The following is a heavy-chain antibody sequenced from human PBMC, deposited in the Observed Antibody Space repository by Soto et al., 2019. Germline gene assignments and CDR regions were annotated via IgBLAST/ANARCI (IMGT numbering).Heavy chain of an antibody. CDR3: ARQPVTHYYYYGMDV. D-gene: IGHD4-17*01. CDR2: INHSGST. J-gene: IGHJ6*02. Sequence: PSETLSLTCAVYGGSFRGYYWRWIRQPPGKGLEWIGEINHSGSTNYNPSLKSRVTISVDTSKNQFSLKLSSVTAADTAVYYCARQPVTHYYYYGMDVWGQGTTVTVSS. CDR1: GGSFRGYY. V-gene: IGHV4-34*01.